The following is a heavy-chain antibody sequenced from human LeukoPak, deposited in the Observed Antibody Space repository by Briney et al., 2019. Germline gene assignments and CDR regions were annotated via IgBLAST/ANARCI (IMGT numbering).Heavy chain of an antibody. J-gene: IGHJ5*02. Sequence: SVKVSCKASGGTFSSYAISWVRQAPGQGLEWMGRIIPIFGTANYAQKFQGRATITTDESTSTAYMELSSLRSEDTAVYYCARGLWEQLGPWFDPWGQGTLVTVSS. CDR3: ARGLWEQLGPWFDP. CDR2: IIPIFGTA. V-gene: IGHV1-69*05. D-gene: IGHD6-13*01. CDR1: GGTFSSYA.